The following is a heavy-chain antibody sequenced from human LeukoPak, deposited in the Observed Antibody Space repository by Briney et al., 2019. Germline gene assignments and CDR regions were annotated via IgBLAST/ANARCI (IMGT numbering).Heavy chain of an antibody. J-gene: IGHJ4*02. CDR1: GYTFTSYG. Sequence: ASVEVSCKASGYTFTSYGISWVRQAPGQGLEWMGWISAYNGNTNYAQKLQGKVTMTTDTSTSTAYMELRSLRSDDTAVYYCARSPAGIAARLNDYWGQGTLVTVSS. CDR2: ISAYNGNT. V-gene: IGHV1-18*01. CDR3: ARSPAGIAARLNDY. D-gene: IGHD6-6*01.